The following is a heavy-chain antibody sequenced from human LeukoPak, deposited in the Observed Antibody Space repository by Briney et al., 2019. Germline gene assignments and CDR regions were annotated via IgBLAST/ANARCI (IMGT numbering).Heavy chain of an antibody. Sequence: PGGSLRLSCAASGFTFSNSLMHWVRQVPGKGLVWVARIDTDGSTTHYADSVKGRFTISRDNAKNTLYLQMNSLRAEDTAVCYCVRDRDGYNYWGQGTLVTVSS. CDR2: IDTDGSTT. D-gene: IGHD5-24*01. J-gene: IGHJ4*02. V-gene: IGHV3-74*01. CDR1: GFTFSNSL. CDR3: VRDRDGYNY.